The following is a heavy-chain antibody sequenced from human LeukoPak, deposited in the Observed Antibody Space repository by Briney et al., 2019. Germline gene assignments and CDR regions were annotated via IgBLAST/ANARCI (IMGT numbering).Heavy chain of an antibody. CDR2: VYPGDSDT. D-gene: IGHD2-15*01. Sequence: GESLKISCKGSGYTFSTYWIGWVRQMPGKGLEWMGIVYPGDSDTRYSPSFQGQATISADKSISTAYLQWSSLKASDTAMYYCARLGYCSGGGCPHNVFDYWGQGTLVTVSS. V-gene: IGHV5-51*01. J-gene: IGHJ4*02. CDR3: ARLGYCSGGGCPHNVFDY. CDR1: GYTFSTYW.